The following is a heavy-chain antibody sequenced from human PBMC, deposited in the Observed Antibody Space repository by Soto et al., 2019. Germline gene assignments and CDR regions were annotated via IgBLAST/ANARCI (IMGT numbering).Heavy chain of an antibody. CDR1: GFNFSSYS. J-gene: IGHJ6*03. V-gene: IGHV3-48*01. Sequence: PGGSLRLSCAASGFNFSSYSMNWVRQAPGKGLEWVSYISSSSSTIYYADSVKGRFTISRDNAKNSLYLQMNSLRAEDTAVYYYARDNYYYYMDVWGKGTTVTVSS. CDR3: ARDNYYYYMDV. CDR2: ISSSSSTI.